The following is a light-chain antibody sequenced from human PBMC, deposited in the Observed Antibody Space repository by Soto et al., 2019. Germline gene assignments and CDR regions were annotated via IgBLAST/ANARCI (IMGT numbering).Light chain of an antibody. CDR1: SSDVGGYNY. Sequence: QSALTQPPSASGSPGQSVTISCTGTSSDVGGYNYVSWYQQHPGKAPKVIIYEVSKRPSGVPDRFSGSKSGSTASLTVSGLQAEDEADYYCCSYVTTPEIFGTGTKVTVL. V-gene: IGLV2-8*01. J-gene: IGLJ1*01. CDR3: CSYVTTPEI. CDR2: EVS.